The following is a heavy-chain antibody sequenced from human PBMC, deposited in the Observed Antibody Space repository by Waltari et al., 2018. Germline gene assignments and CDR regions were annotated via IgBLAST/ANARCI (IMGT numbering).Heavy chain of an antibody. Sequence: QVQLQQWGAGLLKPSETLSLTCAVYGGSFSGYYWSWIRQPPGKGLEWIGESNNSGRTNYNTSLKSRVTISVDTSKNQFSLKLSSVTAADTAVYYCARAWISLILGATSAFDIWGQGTMVTVS. CDR2: SNNSGRT. J-gene: IGHJ3*02. D-gene: IGHD1-26*01. CDR3: ARAWISLILGATSAFDI. V-gene: IGHV4-34*01. CDR1: GGSFSGYY.